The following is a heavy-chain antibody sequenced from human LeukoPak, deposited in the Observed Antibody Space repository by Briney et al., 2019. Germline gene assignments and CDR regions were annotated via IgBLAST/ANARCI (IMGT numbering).Heavy chain of an antibody. J-gene: IGHJ6*03. CDR1: GCTFSSYA. CDR2: IVPIFGTA. D-gene: IGHD2-15*01. V-gene: IGHV1-69*13. CDR3: ARVGEVVVAASRDDYYYYYMDV. Sequence: SVKVSCKASGCTFSSYAISWVRQAPGQGLEWMGGIVPIFGTANYAQKFQGRVTITADESTSTAYMELSRLRSEDTAVYYCARVGEVVVAASRDDYYYYYMDVWGKGTTVTVSS.